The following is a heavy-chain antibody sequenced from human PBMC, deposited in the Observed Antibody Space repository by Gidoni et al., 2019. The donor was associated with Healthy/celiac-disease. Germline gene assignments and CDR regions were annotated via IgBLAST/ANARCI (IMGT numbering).Heavy chain of an antibody. Sequence: QVQLVESGGGVVQPGRSLRLSCAASGFPFTSYGMHWVRQAPGKGLEGVAVISYDGSNKYYADTVKGRFTISRDNSKNTLYLQMNSLRAEDTAVYYCAKEAYYYGSGRNYYGMDVWGQGTTVTVSS. CDR2: ISYDGSNK. CDR1: GFPFTSYG. D-gene: IGHD3-10*01. V-gene: IGHV3-30*18. CDR3: AKEAYYYGSGRNYYGMDV. J-gene: IGHJ6*02.